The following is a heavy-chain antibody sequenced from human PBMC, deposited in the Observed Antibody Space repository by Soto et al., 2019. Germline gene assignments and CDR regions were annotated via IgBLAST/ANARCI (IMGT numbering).Heavy chain of an antibody. Sequence: ETLSLTCTVSGGGVSSDSYNWSWIRQPPGKGLEWIGYIYYRGSTNYNPSLKSRVTISVDTSKNQFSLKLSSVTAADTAVYYCARVHLDYGMDGWGQGTTVTGSS. V-gene: IGHV4-61*01. CDR3: ARVHLDYGMDG. CDR2: IYYRGST. J-gene: IGHJ6*02. CDR1: GGGVSSDSYN.